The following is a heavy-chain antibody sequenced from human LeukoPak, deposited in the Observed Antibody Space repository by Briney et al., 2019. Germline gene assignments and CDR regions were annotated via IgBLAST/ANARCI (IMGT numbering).Heavy chain of an antibody. Sequence: GGSLSLSCAASGFTFSSYAMSWVRQAPGKGLEWVSAISGSGGSTYYADSVKGRFNISRNNSKNTLYLQMNSLRAEDTAVYYCAKGGDIVVVPAAMSDYWGQGTLVTVSS. CDR3: AKGGDIVVVPAAMSDY. D-gene: IGHD2-2*01. CDR2: ISGSGGST. CDR1: GFTFSSYA. J-gene: IGHJ4*02. V-gene: IGHV3-23*01.